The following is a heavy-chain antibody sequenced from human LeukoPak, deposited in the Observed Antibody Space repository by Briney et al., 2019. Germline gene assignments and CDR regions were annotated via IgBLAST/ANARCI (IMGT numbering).Heavy chain of an antibody. CDR1: GFTFSPVA. V-gene: IGHV3-30*04. CDR2: ISYDGKDN. J-gene: IGHJ4*02. D-gene: IGHD3-22*01. Sequence: PGTSLKLSCATSGFTFSPVAFHWVRQAPGKGLEWVAVISYDGKDNYYADPVKGRFTISRDNSKNTPYLQMNSLRHEDTAVYYCARDSPYYDSSGYYSGLAYYWGQGTLVTVSS. CDR3: ARDSPYYDSSGYYSGLAYY.